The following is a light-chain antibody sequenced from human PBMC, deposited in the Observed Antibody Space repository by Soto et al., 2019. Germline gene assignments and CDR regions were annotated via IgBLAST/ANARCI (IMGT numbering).Light chain of an antibody. CDR3: QQSGSSPPT. Sequence: EIVMTQSPATLSVSPGERATLSCRASQSVSSDLAWYHQKPGQAPRLLIYGASSRATGIPDRFSGSGSGTDFTLTISRLEPEDFAVYYCQQSGSSPPTFGQGTKVDIK. V-gene: IGKV3-20*01. CDR1: QSVSSD. J-gene: IGKJ1*01. CDR2: GAS.